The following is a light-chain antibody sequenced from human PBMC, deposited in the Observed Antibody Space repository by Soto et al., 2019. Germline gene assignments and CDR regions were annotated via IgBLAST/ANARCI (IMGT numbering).Light chain of an antibody. CDR2: DVT. CDR1: SSDVGAYDS. Sequence: QSALTQPRSVSGSPGQSVTISCTGTSSDVGAYDSVSWYQQHPGKAPKLMIYDVTKRPSGVPDRFSGSKSGNTASLTISGLQAEDEADYYCCSYADSYTYVFGTGTKLTVL. CDR3: CSYADSYTYV. V-gene: IGLV2-11*01. J-gene: IGLJ1*01.